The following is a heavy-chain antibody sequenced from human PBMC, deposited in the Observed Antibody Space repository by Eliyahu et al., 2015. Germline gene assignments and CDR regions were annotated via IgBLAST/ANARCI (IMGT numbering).Heavy chain of an antibody. Sequence: QVQLQESGPGLVKPSETLSXTXXVXGDSITSYSWSWIRQPPGKRLDWIGYIYASGTTNYNPSLRSRVTISLDTPNNQVSLKLTSVTAADTAIYYCARHPACSGGSCYSIWFDPWGHGTLVTVSS. CDR1: GDSITSYS. D-gene: IGHD2-15*01. CDR2: IYASGTT. V-gene: IGHV4-4*09. J-gene: IGHJ5*02. CDR3: ARHPACSGGSCYSIWFDP.